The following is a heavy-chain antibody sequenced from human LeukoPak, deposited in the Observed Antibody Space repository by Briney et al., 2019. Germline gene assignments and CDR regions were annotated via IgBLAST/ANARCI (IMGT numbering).Heavy chain of an antibody. CDR3: AGAQVDYYYYGMDV. J-gene: IGHJ6*02. CDR1: GGTFSSYA. V-gene: IGHV1-69*04. CDR2: NIPILGIA. Sequence: GASVKVSCKASGGTFSSYAISWVRQAPGQGLEWMGRNIPILGIANYAQKFQGRVTITADKSTSTAYMELSSLRSEDTAVYYCAGAQVDYYYYGMDVWGQGTTVTVSS.